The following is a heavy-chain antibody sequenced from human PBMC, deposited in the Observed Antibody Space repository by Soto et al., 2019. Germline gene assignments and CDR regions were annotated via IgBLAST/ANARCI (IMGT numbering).Heavy chain of an antibody. CDR3: ARDDGDTAMVVDYYYGMDV. J-gene: IGHJ6*02. CDR2: ISSSSSYI. D-gene: IGHD5-18*01. Sequence: GGSLRLSCAASGFTFSSYSMNWVRQAPGKGLEWVSSISSSSSYIYYADSVKGRFTISRDNAKNSLYLQMNSLRAEDTAVYYCARDDGDTAMVVDYYYGMDVWGQGTTVTVS. CDR1: GFTFSSYS. V-gene: IGHV3-21*01.